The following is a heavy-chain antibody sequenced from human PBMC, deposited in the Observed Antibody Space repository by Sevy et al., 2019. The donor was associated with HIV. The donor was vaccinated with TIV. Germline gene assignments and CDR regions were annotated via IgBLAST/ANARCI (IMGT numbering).Heavy chain of an antibody. CDR3: AKEHEYSSDWYALAFYFDY. J-gene: IGHJ4*02. CDR1: RFTFSGYA. Sequence: GGSLRLSCAASRFTFSGYAMHWVRQAPGQGLKWVAAISYDGSIKYYADSVKGRFTISRDNSKNTLYLQMNSLRAEDTAMYYCAKEHEYSSDWYALAFYFDYWGQGTLVTVSS. CDR2: ISYDGSIK. V-gene: IGHV3-30*18. D-gene: IGHD3-9*01.